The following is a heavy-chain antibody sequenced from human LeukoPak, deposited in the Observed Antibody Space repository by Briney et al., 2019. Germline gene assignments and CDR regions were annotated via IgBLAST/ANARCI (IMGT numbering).Heavy chain of an antibody. CDR3: ARSDSSGYRDAFDI. D-gene: IGHD3-22*01. CDR1: GGTFSSYA. Sequence: SVKVSCKASGGTFSSYAINWVRQAPGQGLEWMGRIIPIFGTANYAQKFQGRVTITTDESTSTAYMELSSLRSEDTAVYYCARSDSSGYRDAFDIWGQGTMVTVSS. J-gene: IGHJ3*02. CDR2: IIPIFGTA. V-gene: IGHV1-69*05.